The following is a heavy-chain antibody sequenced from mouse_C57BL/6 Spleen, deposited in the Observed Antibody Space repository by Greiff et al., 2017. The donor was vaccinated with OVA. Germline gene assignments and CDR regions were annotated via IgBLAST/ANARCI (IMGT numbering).Heavy chain of an antibody. V-gene: IGHV1-66*01. CDR2: IYPGSGNT. J-gene: IGHJ1*03. CDR3: ARGIYDGSLGYFDV. D-gene: IGHD2-3*01. CDR1: GYSFTSYY. Sequence: QVQLQQSGPELVKPGASVKISCKASGYSFTSYYIHWVKQRPGQGLEWIGWIYPGSGNTKYNEKFKGKATLTADTSSSTAYMQLSSLTSEDSAVYYCARGIYDGSLGYFDVWGTGTTVTVSS.